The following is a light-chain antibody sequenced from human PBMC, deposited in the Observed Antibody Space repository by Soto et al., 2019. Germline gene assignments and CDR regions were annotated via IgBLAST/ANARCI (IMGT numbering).Light chain of an antibody. CDR3: QQYYIWPLT. CDR2: GAS. J-gene: IGKJ4*01. V-gene: IGKV3D-15*01. CDR1: QSISSN. Sequence: ETVMTQSPATLSVSPGERATLSCRASQSISSNLAWYQQKPGQAPRLLIYGASTRATGIPARFSGNGSGTEFTLTISSLQSEDFAVYYCQQYYIWPLTFGGGTKVEIK.